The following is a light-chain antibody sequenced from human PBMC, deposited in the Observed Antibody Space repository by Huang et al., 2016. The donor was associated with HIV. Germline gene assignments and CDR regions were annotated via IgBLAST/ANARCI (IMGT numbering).Light chain of an antibody. CDR1: QSVSSN. Sequence: EIVMTQSPATLSVSPGERATLPCRVSQSVSSNLAWYQQKPGQTPRLLIYGASTRATGIPARFSGSGSGTEFTLTISSLQSEDFAVYYCQQYNNWPRTFGQGTKVEIK. J-gene: IGKJ1*01. CDR2: GAS. V-gene: IGKV3-15*01. CDR3: QQYNNWPRT.